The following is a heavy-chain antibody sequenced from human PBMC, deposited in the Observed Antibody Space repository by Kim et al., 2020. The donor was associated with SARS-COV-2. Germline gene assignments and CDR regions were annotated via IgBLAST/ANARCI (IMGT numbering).Heavy chain of an antibody. CDR1: GFTFSSYA. V-gene: IGHV3-23*01. D-gene: IGHD5-12*01. Sequence: GGSLRLSCAASGFTFSSYAMSWVRQAPGKGLEWVSAISGSGGSTYYADSVKGRFTISRDNSKNTLYLQMNSLRAEDTAVYYCAKVPRGYSGYDSDYWGQGTLVTVSS. CDR2: ISGSGGST. CDR3: AKVPRGYSGYDSDY. J-gene: IGHJ4*02.